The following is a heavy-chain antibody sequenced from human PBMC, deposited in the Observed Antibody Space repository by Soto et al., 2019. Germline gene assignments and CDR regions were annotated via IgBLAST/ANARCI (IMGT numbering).Heavy chain of an antibody. D-gene: IGHD1-26*01. CDR3: ARASPLVVGASEFDP. Sequence: SDTLELTCAVSSDTISISDGSGILQHPGKGLEWIGYIYYSGSTNYNPSLKSRVTISVDTSKNQFSLKLSSVTAADTAVYYCARASPLVVGASEFDPWGQGTLVTVSS. V-gene: IGHV4-59*07. CDR1: SDTISISD. J-gene: IGHJ5*02. CDR2: IYYSGST.